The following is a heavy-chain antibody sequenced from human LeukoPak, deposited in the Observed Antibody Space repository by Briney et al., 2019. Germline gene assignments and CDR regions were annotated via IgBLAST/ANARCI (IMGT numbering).Heavy chain of an antibody. V-gene: IGHV1-18*01. Sequence: GASVKVSCKASGYTFTSYGISWVRQAPGQGLGWMGWISGYNGDTNYAQKLQGRVTMTTDTSTSTAYMELRSLRSDDTAVYYCASSNYYYDSSGYYAAEYFQHWGQGTLVTVSS. J-gene: IGHJ1*01. CDR2: ISGYNGDT. D-gene: IGHD3-22*01. CDR3: ASSNYYYDSSGYYAAEYFQH. CDR1: GYTFTSYG.